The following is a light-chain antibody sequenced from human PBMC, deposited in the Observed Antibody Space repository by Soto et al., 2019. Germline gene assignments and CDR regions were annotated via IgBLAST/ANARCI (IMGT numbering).Light chain of an antibody. CDR2: AAS. Sequence: DIQMTQSPSSLSASVGDRVTITCRPSQTISNYLNWYQQKPGKAPKFLIYAASTLQNGVPSMFSGRTSGTDLTLTINGLQPEDFATYYCQQSYSFPYTFGQGTNLEI. J-gene: IGKJ2*01. CDR3: QQSYSFPYT. V-gene: IGKV1-39*01. CDR1: QTISNY.